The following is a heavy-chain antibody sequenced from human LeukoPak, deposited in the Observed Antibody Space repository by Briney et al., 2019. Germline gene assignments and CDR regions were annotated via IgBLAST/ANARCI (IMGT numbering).Heavy chain of an antibody. CDR1: SDSIRRYY. V-gene: IGHV4-59*01. D-gene: IGHD1-7*01. J-gene: IGHJ6*03. CDR3: AGGTTGYHYYLDV. Sequence: PSETLSLTCSVSSDSIRRYYWSWLRQPPGKGLEWIGYVFYSGNTIYNPSLKSRLTISIDTSKNQFSLRLSSVTAADTAVHYCAGGTTGYHYYLDVWGKGITVPVSS. CDR2: VFYSGNT.